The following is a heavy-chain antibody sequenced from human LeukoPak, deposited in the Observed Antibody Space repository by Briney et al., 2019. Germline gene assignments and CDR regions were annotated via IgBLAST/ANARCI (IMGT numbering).Heavy chain of an antibody. CDR3: AKSGFYGDFVFDY. CDR1: GFTFSSYA. D-gene: IGHD4-17*01. J-gene: IGHJ4*02. Sequence: GGSLRLSCAASGFTFSSYAMSWVRQAPGKGLEWVSAISGSGGSTYYADSVKGRFTISRDNSKNTLYLQMNSLGAEDTAVYYCAKSGFYGDFVFDYWGQGTLVTVSS. CDR2: ISGSGGST. V-gene: IGHV3-23*01.